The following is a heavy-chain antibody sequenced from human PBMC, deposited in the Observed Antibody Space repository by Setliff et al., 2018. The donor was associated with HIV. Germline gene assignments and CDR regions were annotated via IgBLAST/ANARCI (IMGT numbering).Heavy chain of an antibody. Sequence: GESLKLSCQGSGYSFTTYWIGWVRQMPGKSLEWMGIIDPVDSDTRYSPSFQGQVTISADKSISTVYLQWSSLKASDTAMYYCGRPLGRSSDQGWFDPWGQGTLVTVSS. CDR3: GRPLGRSSDQGWFDP. D-gene: IGHD6-6*01. J-gene: IGHJ5*02. V-gene: IGHV5-51*01. CDR1: GYSFTTYW. CDR2: IDPVDSDT.